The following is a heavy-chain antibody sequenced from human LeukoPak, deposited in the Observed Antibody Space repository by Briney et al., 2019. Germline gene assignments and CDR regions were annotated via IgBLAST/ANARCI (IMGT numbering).Heavy chain of an antibody. V-gene: IGHV4-38-2*02. Sequence: SETLSLTCTVSGYSISSGCYWGWIRQPPGKGLEWIGSIYHSGSTYYNPSLESRVTISVDTSKNQFSLKLSSVTAADTAVYYCARAYYDYVWGSYRVNLFDYWGQGTLVTVSS. CDR1: GYSISSGCY. D-gene: IGHD3-16*02. J-gene: IGHJ4*02. CDR3: ARAYYDYVWGSYRVNLFDY. CDR2: IYHSGST.